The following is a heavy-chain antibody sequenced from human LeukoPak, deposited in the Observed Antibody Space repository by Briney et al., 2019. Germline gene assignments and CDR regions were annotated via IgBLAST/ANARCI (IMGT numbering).Heavy chain of an antibody. CDR2: INHSGST. CDR1: GGSTSSYY. Sequence: SETLSLTCTVSGGSTSSYYWSWIRQPPGKGLEWIGEINHSGSTNYNPSLMSRVTISVDTSKNQFSLKLSSVTAADTAVYYCARESFTYYYDSSGFFDYWGQGTLVTVSS. V-gene: IGHV4-34*01. CDR3: ARESFTYYYDSSGFFDY. J-gene: IGHJ4*02. D-gene: IGHD3-22*01.